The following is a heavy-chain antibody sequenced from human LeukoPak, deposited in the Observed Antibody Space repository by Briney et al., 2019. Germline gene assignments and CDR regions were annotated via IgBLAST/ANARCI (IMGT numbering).Heavy chain of an antibody. V-gene: IGHV4-59*01. D-gene: IGHD2-21*02. J-gene: IGHJ3*02. Sequence: SETPSLTCTVSGGSISSYYWSWIRQPPGKGLEWIGYIYYSGSTNYNPSLKSRVTISVDTSKNQFSLKLSSVTAADTAVYYCAGREVVTAIRDAFDIWGQGTMVTVSS. CDR1: GGSISSYY. CDR3: AGREVVTAIRDAFDI. CDR2: IYYSGST.